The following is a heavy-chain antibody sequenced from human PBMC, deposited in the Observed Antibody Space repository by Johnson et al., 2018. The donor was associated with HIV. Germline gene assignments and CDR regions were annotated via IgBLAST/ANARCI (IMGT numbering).Heavy chain of an antibody. D-gene: IGHD1-26*01. J-gene: IGHJ3*02. CDR3: AKGMWGHDAFDI. Sequence: MLLVESGGGLVQPGGSLRLSCAASGFTFITYWMSWVRQAPGKGLEWVANIKQDGSEKYYVGSVKGRFTISRYNAKNSLYLQMNSLGAEDTAVYYCAKGMWGHDAFDIWVQGTMVTVSS. V-gene: IGHV3-7*01. CDR2: IKQDGSEK. CDR1: GFTFITYW.